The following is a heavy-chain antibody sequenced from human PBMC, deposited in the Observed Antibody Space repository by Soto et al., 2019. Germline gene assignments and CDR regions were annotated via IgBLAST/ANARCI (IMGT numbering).Heavy chain of an antibody. CDR1: GYTFTSYD. CDR2: MNPNSGNT. Sequence: QVQLVHSGAEVKKPGASVKVSCKASGYTFTSYDINWVRQATGQGLEWMGWMNPNSGNTGYAQKFQGRVTMTRNTSISTAYMELSSLRSEDTAVYYCASFYDFWSGYRFDAFDIWGQGTMVTVSS. J-gene: IGHJ3*02. V-gene: IGHV1-8*01. CDR3: ASFYDFWSGYRFDAFDI. D-gene: IGHD3-3*01.